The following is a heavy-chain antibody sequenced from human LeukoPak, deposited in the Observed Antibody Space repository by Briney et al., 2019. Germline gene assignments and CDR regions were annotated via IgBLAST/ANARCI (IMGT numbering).Heavy chain of an antibody. V-gene: IGHV3-21*01. CDR2: ISGGSRHI. CDR3: ARAGERFGELLWGDY. CDR1: GFTFSSYS. J-gene: IGHJ4*02. D-gene: IGHD3-10*01. Sequence: GGSLRLSCAASGFTFSSYSMNWVRHTPGKGLEWVSSISGGSRHIYYADSVKGRFTISRDNAKSSLYLQMNSLRAEDTAVYYCARAGERFGELLWGDYWGQGTLVTVSS.